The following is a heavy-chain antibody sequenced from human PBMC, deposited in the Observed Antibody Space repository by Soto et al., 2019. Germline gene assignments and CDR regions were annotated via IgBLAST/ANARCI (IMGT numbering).Heavy chain of an antibody. D-gene: IGHD3-9*01. Sequence: ASVKVSCKASGYTFTTYGISWLRQAPGQGLESMGWISPHNGNTNYAQNRHGSATMTTDTSTSTAYVQLSGRIPDATAVYYCARGTYYAIVTGYYFDYWGQGTLVTVSS. J-gene: IGHJ4*02. CDR2: ISPHNGNT. CDR1: GYTFTTYG. V-gene: IGHV1-18*04. CDR3: ARGTYYAIVTGYYFDY.